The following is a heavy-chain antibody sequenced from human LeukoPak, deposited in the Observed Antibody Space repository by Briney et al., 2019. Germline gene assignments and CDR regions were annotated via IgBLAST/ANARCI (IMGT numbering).Heavy chain of an antibody. D-gene: IGHD6-19*01. Sequence: SETLSLTCSVSGGSISCSSHYWGWIRQPPGKGLEWIGHIFSSGTTYYNPSLQSRVTISADTSKNQFSLKVNSVSAADTAVYYCARRNSGWPFDWWGPGSLVTVSS. CDR3: ARRNSGWPFDW. CDR2: IFSSGTT. J-gene: IGHJ4*02. V-gene: IGHV4-39*01. CDR1: GGSISCSSHY.